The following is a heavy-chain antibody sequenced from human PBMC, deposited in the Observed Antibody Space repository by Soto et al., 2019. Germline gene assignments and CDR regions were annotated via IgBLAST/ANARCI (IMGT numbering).Heavy chain of an antibody. J-gene: IGHJ4*02. V-gene: IGHV3-23*01. CDR1: GFTFSTYT. CDR2: IYSSGGST. D-gene: IGHD4-17*01. CDR3: SKSPTVTTKVVDY. Sequence: EVQLLESGGDLVQPGGSLRLSCVASGFTFSTYTMNWVRQAPGKGLEWVSVIYSSGGSTYYADSVKGRFTISRDNSKKTLYVQMNSQRGDDTAVYYCSKSPTVTTKVVDYWGQGTLVTVSS.